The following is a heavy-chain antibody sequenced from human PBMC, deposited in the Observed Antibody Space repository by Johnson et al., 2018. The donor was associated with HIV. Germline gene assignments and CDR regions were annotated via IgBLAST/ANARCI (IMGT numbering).Heavy chain of an antibody. V-gene: IGHV3-7*03. CDR3: ARVRPYNWNDVHAFDI. D-gene: IGHD1-20*01. J-gene: IGHJ3*02. Sequence: VQLVESGGGLIQPGRSLRLSCTASGFTFGDYAMSWVRQAPGKGLEWVAVISYDGGEKYYVDSVKGRFPISRDNAKNSLYLQMNSLRAEDTAVYYCARVRPYNWNDVHAFDIWGQGTMVTVSS. CDR2: ISYDGGEK. CDR1: GFTFGDYA.